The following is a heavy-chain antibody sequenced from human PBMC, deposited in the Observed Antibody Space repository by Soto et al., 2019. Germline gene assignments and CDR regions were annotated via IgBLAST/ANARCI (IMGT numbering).Heavy chain of an antibody. V-gene: IGHV1-24*01. J-gene: IGHJ3*02. D-gene: IGHD2-8*01. Sequence: ASVKVSGKVSGYTLTELSMHWVRQAPGKGLEWMGGFDPEDGETIYAQKFQGRVTMTEDTSTDTAYMELRSLRSEDTAVYYCATVRGDYCTNGVCYRNAFDIWGKGPMVTVSS. CDR2: FDPEDGET. CDR1: GYTLTELS. CDR3: ATVRGDYCTNGVCYRNAFDI.